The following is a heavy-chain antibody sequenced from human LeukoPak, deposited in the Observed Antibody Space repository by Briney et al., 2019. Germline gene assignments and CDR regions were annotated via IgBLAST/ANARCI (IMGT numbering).Heavy chain of an antibody. Sequence: PGGSLRLSCSASGFTFKSYAMHWVRQAPGKGLEWVSVIYSGGSTFYADSVKGRFTVFRDNSKNMVYLQMNNVKVEDTAVYFCARWTYPWGPGTLVTVSS. CDR1: GFTFKSYA. V-gene: IGHV3-53*01. D-gene: IGHD3/OR15-3a*01. CDR2: IYSGGST. CDR3: ARWTYP. J-gene: IGHJ5*02.